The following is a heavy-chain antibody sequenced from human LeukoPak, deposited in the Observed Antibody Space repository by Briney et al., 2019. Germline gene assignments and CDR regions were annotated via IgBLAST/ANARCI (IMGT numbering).Heavy chain of an antibody. Sequence: LETLSLTCTVSGGSISSSSFYWGWIRQPPGKGLEWIGTIFYSGSTYYNPSLRSRVTMSVDTSKNQFSLRLSSVTAADTAVYYCARQGYISGQGFRNNWFDPWGQGSLVTVSS. CDR2: IFYSGST. J-gene: IGHJ5*02. CDR3: ARQGYISGQGFRNNWFDP. V-gene: IGHV4-39*01. CDR1: GGSISSSSFY. D-gene: IGHD6-19*01.